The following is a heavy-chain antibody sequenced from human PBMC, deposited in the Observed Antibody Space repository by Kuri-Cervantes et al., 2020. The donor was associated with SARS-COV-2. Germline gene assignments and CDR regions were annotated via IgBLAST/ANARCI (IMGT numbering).Heavy chain of an antibody. CDR1: GLTFSSYS. CDR2: ISSSNSTI. D-gene: IGHD1-26*01. Sequence: GESLKISCAASGLTFSSYSMNWVRQAPGKGLEWVSYISSSNSTIYYADSVKGRFTISRDNAKNSLYLQMDSLRAEDTAVYYCAKSRTGVGDSTDYWGPGTLVTVSS. CDR3: AKSRTGVGDSTDY. J-gene: IGHJ4*02. V-gene: IGHV3-48*01.